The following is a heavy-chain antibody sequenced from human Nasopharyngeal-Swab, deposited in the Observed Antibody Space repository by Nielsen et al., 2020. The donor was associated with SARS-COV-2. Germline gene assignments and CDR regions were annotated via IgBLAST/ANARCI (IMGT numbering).Heavy chain of an antibody. CDR1: GFTFSSYA. CDR3: AKVARGVYNYMDV. CDR2: ISGSGGST. Sequence: GESLKISCAASGFTFSSYAMSWVRQAPGKGLEWVSAISGSGGSTYYADSVKGRFTISRDNSKNTLYLQMNSLRAEDTAVYYRAKVARGVYNYMDVWGKGTTVTVSS. J-gene: IGHJ6*03. V-gene: IGHV3-23*01. D-gene: IGHD2-8*01.